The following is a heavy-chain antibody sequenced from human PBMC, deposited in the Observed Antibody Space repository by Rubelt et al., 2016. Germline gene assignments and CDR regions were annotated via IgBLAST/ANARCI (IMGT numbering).Heavy chain of an antibody. V-gene: IGHV4-39*07. CDR1: GGSISSSSYY. Sequence: QLQLQESGPGLVKPSETLSLTCTVSGGSISSSSYYWGWIRQPPGKGLEWIGSIYYSGSTYYNPSLKSRVTISVDTSKNQFSLKLSSVTAADTAVYYCAETLVATMGFDYWGQGTLVTVSS. CDR2: IYYSGST. D-gene: IGHD5-12*01. J-gene: IGHJ4*02. CDR3: AETLVATMGFDY.